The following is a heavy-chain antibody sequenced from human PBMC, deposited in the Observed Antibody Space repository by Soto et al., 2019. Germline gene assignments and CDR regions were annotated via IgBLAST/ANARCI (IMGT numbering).Heavy chain of an antibody. J-gene: IGHJ3*02. Sequence: EVHLVESGGGLVQPGGSLRLSCAASGFNFNAYSMNWVRQPPGKGLEWVSYISSASGTIDYADSVKGRFTISGDNAQNSLYLQMNSLRAEDTAVYYCAKDEFYAFDIWGRGTMVTVSS. CDR1: GFNFNAYS. V-gene: IGHV3-48*01. CDR2: ISSASGTI. CDR3: AKDEFYAFDI. D-gene: IGHD3-10*01.